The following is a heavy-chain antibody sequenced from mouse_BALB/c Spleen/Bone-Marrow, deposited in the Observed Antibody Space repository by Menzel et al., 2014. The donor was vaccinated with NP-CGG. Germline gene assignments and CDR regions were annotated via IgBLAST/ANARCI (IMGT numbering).Heavy chain of an antibody. CDR3: TRYGNYYYDY. V-gene: IGHV1S81*02. J-gene: IGHJ2*01. CDR2: INPSNGGT. CDR1: GYTFSSYY. Sequence: QLQLKESGAELVKPGASVKLSCKASGYTFSSYYMYWVQQRPGQGLEWIGEINPSNGGTNFNEKFKSKATLTVDKSSSTAYMQLSSLTSEESAVYYCTRYGNYYYDYWGQGTTLTVSS. D-gene: IGHD2-1*01.